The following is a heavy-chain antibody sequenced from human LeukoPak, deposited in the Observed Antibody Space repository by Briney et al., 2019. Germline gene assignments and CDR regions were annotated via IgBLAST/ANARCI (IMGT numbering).Heavy chain of an antibody. CDR1: SDSISSGSYY. CDR3: ARTLLPAVKGAFDI. Sequence: SETLSLTCTVSSDSISSGSYYWSWIRQPAGKGLEYIGRINTGGTTNYNPSLRSRVTILVDTSKNQFSLNLGSVSAADTAVYYCARTLLPAVKGAFDIWGQGTMVTVSS. J-gene: IGHJ3*02. V-gene: IGHV4-61*02. CDR2: INTGGTT. D-gene: IGHD3-22*01.